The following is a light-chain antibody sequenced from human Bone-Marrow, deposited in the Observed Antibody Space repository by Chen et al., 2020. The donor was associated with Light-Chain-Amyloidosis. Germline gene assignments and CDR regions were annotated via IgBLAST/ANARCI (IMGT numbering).Light chain of an antibody. CDR1: SSDVGGSKY. J-gene: IGLJ1*01. CDR2: EVS. V-gene: IGLV2-14*01. Sequence: SALTQPASVSGSPGQSITISCTGTSSDVGGSKYVAWYQQLPGKAPQLTIYEVSNRPSGLSNRFSGATSGNTASLTISGLQAEDEADYYCSSYTGSSTYVFGTGTKVTVL. CDR3: SSYTGSSTYV.